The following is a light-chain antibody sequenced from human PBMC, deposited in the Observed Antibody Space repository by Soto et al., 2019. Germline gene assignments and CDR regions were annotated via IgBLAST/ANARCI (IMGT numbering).Light chain of an antibody. V-gene: IGKV3-20*01. J-gene: IGKJ1*01. CDR1: QSVTNNY. CDR2: LAS. CDR3: QQYGSSPWT. Sequence: EIVLTQSPGPLSLSPGERATLSCRASQSVTNNYLAWYQQKTGQTPRLIVYLASSRAPGIPDRFSGSGSGTHFTLTIRRVEPEDFAVYYCQQYGSSPWTFGQGTKVEIK.